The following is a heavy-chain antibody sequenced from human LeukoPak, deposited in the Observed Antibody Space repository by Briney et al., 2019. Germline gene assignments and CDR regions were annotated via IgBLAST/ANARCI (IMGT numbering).Heavy chain of an antibody. V-gene: IGHV3-23*01. J-gene: IGHJ3*02. CDR2: ISGNGGRT. CDR3: AKDPNGDYVGAFDM. D-gene: IGHD4-17*01. Sequence: PGGSLRLSCAASGITLSSYAMTWVRQAPGKGLEWVSAISGNGGRTLYADSVKGRFTISRDNSKNTLYLQMNSLTAEDTAVYHCAKDPNGDYVGAFDMWGQGTVVTVSS. CDR1: GITLSSYA.